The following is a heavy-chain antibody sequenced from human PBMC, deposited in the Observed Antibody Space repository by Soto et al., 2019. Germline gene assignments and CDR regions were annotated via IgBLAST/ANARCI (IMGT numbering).Heavy chain of an antibody. J-gene: IGHJ6*03. CDR2: ISGSGGGT. Sequence: EVQLLESGGGLVQPGGSLRLSCAASGFTFSNYAISWVRQAPGKGLEWVSGISGSGGGTYYGDSVMGRFTISRDNSKNTLYLQMSSLRAEDTAMYYCAKGSIMVRGGVRYSCYYMDVWGKGTTVTVSS. D-gene: IGHD3-10*01. V-gene: IGHV3-23*02. CDR1: GFTFSNYA. CDR3: AKGSIMVRGGVRYSCYYMDV.